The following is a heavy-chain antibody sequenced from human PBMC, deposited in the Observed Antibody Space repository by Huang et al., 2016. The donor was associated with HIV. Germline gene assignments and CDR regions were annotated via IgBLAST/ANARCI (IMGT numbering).Heavy chain of an antibody. CDR2: MYPTGTN. Sequence: QVQLQESGPGLVRPSETLSLTCSVSGGSVSSHYWMWIRQSPGKGLQWIGSMYPTGTNHDNPALKRRVTMSIDPSKNQFSLRLDAVTGADTAVYFCARACDNDCYWSDNYYHYYVNAWGKGTTVIVSS. J-gene: IGHJ6*03. CDR1: GGSVSSHY. CDR3: ARACDNDCYWSDNYYHYYVNA. V-gene: IGHV4-4*07. D-gene: IGHD2-21*02.